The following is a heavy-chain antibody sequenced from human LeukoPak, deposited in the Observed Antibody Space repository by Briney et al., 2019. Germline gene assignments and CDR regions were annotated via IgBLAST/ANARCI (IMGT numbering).Heavy chain of an antibody. CDR3: AKDLSRGDY. V-gene: IGHV3-30*18. Sequence: GGSLRLSCAASGFTFSSYGMHWVRQAPGKGLEWVAVLSYDGSNKYYADSVKGRFTISRDNSKNTLYLQMNSLRAEDTAVYYCAKDLSRGDYWGQGTLVTVSS. D-gene: IGHD3-16*02. CDR2: LSYDGSNK. J-gene: IGHJ4*02. CDR1: GFTFSSYG.